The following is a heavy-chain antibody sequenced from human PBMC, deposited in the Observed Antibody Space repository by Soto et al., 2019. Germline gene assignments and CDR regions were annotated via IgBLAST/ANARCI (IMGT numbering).Heavy chain of an antibody. D-gene: IGHD6-6*01. J-gene: IGHJ4*02. V-gene: IGHV4-4*02. CDR2: IYHSGST. CDR1: GGSISSSNW. CDR3: ASRNGEQLVGDY. Sequence: SETLSLTCGVPGGSISSSNWLRWFRQPPRKGLEWIGEIYHSGSTNYNPSLKSRVTISVDKSKNQFSLKLSSVTAADTAVYYCASRNGEQLVGDYWGQGTLVTVSS.